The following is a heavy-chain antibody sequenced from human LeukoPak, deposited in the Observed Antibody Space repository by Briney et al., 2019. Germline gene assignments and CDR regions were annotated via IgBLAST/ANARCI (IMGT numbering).Heavy chain of an antibody. J-gene: IGHJ3*02. D-gene: IGHD3-22*01. CDR3: ATSSGYYRGDAFDI. V-gene: IGHV4-59*11. Sequence: SETLSLTCTVSGGSISSHYRSWIRQPPGKGLEWIGYIYYSGSTNYNPSLKSRVTISVDTSKTQSSLKLSSVTAADTAVYYCATSSGYYRGDAFDIWGQGTMVTVSS. CDR2: IYYSGST. CDR1: GGSISSHY.